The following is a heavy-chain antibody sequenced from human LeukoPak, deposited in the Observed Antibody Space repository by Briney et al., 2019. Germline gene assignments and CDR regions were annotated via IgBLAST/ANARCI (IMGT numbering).Heavy chain of an antibody. CDR2: IYSGGST. D-gene: IGHD2-2*01. V-gene: IGHV3-66*01. CDR3: ARGSSHYYYDY. J-gene: IGHJ4*02. CDR1: GFTVSNNY. Sequence: GGSLRLSCAASGFTVSNNYISWVRQAPGKGLELVSVIYSGGSTYYVDSVKGRFTISRDNSKNMLYLQMNSLRAEDTAVYFCARGSSHYYYDYWGQGTLVTVSS.